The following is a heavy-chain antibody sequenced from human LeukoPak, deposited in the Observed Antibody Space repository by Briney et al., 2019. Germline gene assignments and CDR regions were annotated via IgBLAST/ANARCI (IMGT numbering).Heavy chain of an antibody. D-gene: IGHD2-2*01. CDR1: GFTFSSYA. CDR3: ARDPYIVVVPAAADY. J-gene: IGHJ4*02. CDR2: ISYDGSNK. V-gene: IGHV3-30-3*01. Sequence: GGSLRLSCAASGFTFSSYAMHWVRQAPGKGLEWVAVISYDGSNKYYADSVKGRFTISRDNSKNTLYLQMNSLRAEDTAVYYCARDPYIVVVPAAADYWGQGTLVTVSS.